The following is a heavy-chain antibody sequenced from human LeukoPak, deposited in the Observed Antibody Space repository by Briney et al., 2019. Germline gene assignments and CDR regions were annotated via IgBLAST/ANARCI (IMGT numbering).Heavy chain of an antibody. J-gene: IGHJ4*02. CDR2: INPSGGST. Sequence: ASVKVSCKASGGTFSSYAISWVRQAPGQGLEWMGIINPSGGSTSYAQKFQGRVTTTRDTSTSTVYMELSSLRSDDTAVYYCARAGKYSSTWYVDYWGQGTLVTVSS. CDR1: GGTFSSYA. V-gene: IGHV1-46*01. D-gene: IGHD6-13*01. CDR3: ARAGKYSSTWYVDY.